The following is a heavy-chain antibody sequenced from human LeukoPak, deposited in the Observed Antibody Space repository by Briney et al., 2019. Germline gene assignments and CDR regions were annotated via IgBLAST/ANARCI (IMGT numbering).Heavy chain of an antibody. CDR2: IWYDGSNK. J-gene: IGHJ4*02. CDR3: ARGGDSSLYYFTY. Sequence: GGSLRLSCAASGFTFSNSGMHWVRQAPSKGLEWVAVIWYDGSNKYYVDSVKGRFTISRDNSKNTLSLQMNSLRVEDTAVYYCARGGDSSLYYFTYWGQGALVTVSS. CDR1: GFTFSNSG. V-gene: IGHV3-33*01. D-gene: IGHD2-21*02.